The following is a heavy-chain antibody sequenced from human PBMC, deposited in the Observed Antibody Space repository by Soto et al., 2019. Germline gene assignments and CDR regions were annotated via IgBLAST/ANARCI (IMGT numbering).Heavy chain of an antibody. V-gene: IGHV2-5*02. CDR2: IYWDDDK. D-gene: IGHD5-18*01. CDR3: AHRGYMYGNWDHGYFDY. Sequence: SGPTLVNPTQTLALTCTFSGFSLTTSGVGVGWIRKTPGKALEWLAVIYWDDDKRYNPSLKSRLTITKDTSKNQVVLIMADVDPVDTGTYFCAHRGYMYGNWDHGYFDYWGQ. CDR1: GFSLTTSGVG. J-gene: IGHJ4*02.